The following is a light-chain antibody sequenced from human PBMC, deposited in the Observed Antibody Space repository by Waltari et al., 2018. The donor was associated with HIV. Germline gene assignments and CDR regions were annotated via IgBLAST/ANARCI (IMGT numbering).Light chain of an antibody. CDR2: DRS. J-gene: IGLJ3*02. CDR3: GTWDSSLSVWV. Sequence: QSVLTQPPSVSAAPGQQVTISCSGSSSNIGNNYVSWYQQFPGAAPKLLIYDRSKRPSGSPDRFAGSKSGTSATLGITGLKTGDEADYYCGTWDSSLSVWVFGGGTKLTVL. V-gene: IGLV1-51*01. CDR1: SSNIGNNY.